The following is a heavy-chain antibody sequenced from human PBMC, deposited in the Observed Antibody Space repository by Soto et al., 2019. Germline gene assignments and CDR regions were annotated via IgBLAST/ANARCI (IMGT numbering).Heavy chain of an antibody. CDR2: ISWDGGST. J-gene: IGHJ4*02. Sequence: EVQLVESGGVVVQPGGSLRLSCAASGFTFDDYTMHWVRQAPGKGLEWVSLISWDGGSTYYADSVKGRFTISRDNSKNSLYLQMTSLRTEDTALYYCASSGPNDYWGQGTLVTVSS. V-gene: IGHV3-43*01. CDR3: ASSGPNDY. D-gene: IGHD6-25*01. CDR1: GFTFDDYT.